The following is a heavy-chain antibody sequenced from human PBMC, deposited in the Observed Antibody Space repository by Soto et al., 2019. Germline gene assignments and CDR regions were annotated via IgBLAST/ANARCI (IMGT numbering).Heavy chain of an antibody. Sequence: GGSLRLSCAASGFTFSSSGMLWVRQAPGKGLQWVAVISYDGSNKFYSDSVKGRFTISRDNSKNTMYLQMNSLGAEDTAVYYCAKVKRYDFWSGYSHWGQGTLVTVPS. CDR3: AKVKRYDFWSGYSH. D-gene: IGHD3-3*01. CDR2: ISYDGSNK. CDR1: GFTFSSSG. J-gene: IGHJ4*02. V-gene: IGHV3-30*18.